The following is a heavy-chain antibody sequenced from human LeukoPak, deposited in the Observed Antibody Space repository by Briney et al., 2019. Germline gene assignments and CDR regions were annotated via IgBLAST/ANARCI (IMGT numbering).Heavy chain of an antibody. D-gene: IGHD6-13*01. J-gene: IGHJ6*03. CDR3: ARGEDSSSFYYYMDV. CDR2: ISSSSSYI. Sequence: PGGSLRLSCAASGFTFSSYSMNWVRQAPGKGLEWVSSISSSSSYIYYADSVKGRFTIPRDNAKNSLYLQMNSLRAEDTAVYYCARGEDSSSFYYYMDVWGKGTTVTVSS. CDR1: GFTFSSYS. V-gene: IGHV3-21*01.